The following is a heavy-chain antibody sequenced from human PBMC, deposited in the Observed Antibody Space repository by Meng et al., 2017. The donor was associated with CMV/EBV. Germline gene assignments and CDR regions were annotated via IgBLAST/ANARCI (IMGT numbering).Heavy chain of an antibody. CDR1: GFTFSSYW. J-gene: IGHJ4*02. CDR2: INSDGSST. D-gene: IGHD3-3*01. CDR3: ARGNDFWSGPDDY. Sequence: GESLKISCAASGFTFSSYWMHWVRQAPGKGLVWVSRINSDGSSTSYADSVKGRFTISRDNAKNTLYLQMNSLRAEDTAVYYCARGNDFWSGPDDYWGQGTLVTVSS. V-gene: IGHV3-74*01.